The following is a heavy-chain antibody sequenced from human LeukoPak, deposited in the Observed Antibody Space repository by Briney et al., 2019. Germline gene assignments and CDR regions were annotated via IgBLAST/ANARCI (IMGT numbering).Heavy chain of an antibody. Sequence: GGSLRLSCAASGFTFSSYEMNWVRQAPGKGLEWVSYISSSGSTIYYADSVKGRFTISRDSAKNSLYLQMNSLRAEDTAVYYCAREGGSYSNFDYWGKGTTVTISS. D-gene: IGHD1-26*01. V-gene: IGHV3-48*03. CDR1: GFTFSSYE. CDR3: AREGGSYSNFDY. CDR2: ISSSGSTI. J-gene: IGHJ4*03.